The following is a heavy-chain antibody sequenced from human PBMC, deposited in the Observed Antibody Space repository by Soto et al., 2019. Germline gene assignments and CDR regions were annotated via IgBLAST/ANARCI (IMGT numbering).Heavy chain of an antibody. V-gene: IGHV3-49*01. CDR3: TRDLGIAAATSALFDY. D-gene: IGHD6-13*01. Sequence: GGSLRLSCTASGFTFGNYAMSWFSQAPEKGLGCVGLIRGTAYGGTTEYTASVKGRFTISRDDSKSIACLQLNSLKTEDTDVYYCTRDLGIAAATSALFDYWGQGTLVTVSS. CDR2: IRGTAYGGTT. CDR1: GFTFGNYA. J-gene: IGHJ4*02.